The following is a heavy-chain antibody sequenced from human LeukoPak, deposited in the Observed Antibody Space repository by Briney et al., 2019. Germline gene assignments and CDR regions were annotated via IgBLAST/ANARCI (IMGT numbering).Heavy chain of an antibody. Sequence: GGSLRLSCAASGFSFEDYNMHWVRQPPGKGLEWVSLISWDEDTTHFADSVKGRFNISRDNSKNSLYLQMNSLRTEDTALYYCATGPTSTRFEYWGKGALVTVSP. D-gene: IGHD5-12*01. V-gene: IGHV3-43*01. CDR2: ISWDEDTT. CDR3: ATGPTSTRFEY. J-gene: IGHJ4*02. CDR1: GFSFEDYN.